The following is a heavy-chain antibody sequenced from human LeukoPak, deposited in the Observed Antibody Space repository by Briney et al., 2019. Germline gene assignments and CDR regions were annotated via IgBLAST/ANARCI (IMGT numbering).Heavy chain of an antibody. CDR3: AGGGSSGWYWY. D-gene: IGHD6-19*01. Sequence: SETLSLTCTVSGGSFSSSSYYWGWIRQPPGKGLEWIGSIYYSGSTYYNPSLKSRVTISVDTSKNQFSLKLSSVTAADTAVYYCAGGGSSGWYWYWGQGTPVTVSS. CDR2: IYYSGST. CDR1: GGSFSSSSYY. J-gene: IGHJ4*02. V-gene: IGHV4-39*01.